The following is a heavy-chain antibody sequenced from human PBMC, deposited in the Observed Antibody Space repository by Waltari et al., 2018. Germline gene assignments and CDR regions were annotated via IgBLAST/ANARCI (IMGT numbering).Heavy chain of an antibody. CDR3: VRDQWFAFDI. V-gene: IGHV3-7*01. J-gene: IGHJ3*02. D-gene: IGHD3-22*01. CDR1: GFTLHNYW. CDR2: IMTDGREE. Sequence: EVQLVESGGGLVQPGGSLRLSCAASGFTLHNYWMSWVRKAPGKGLEWVANIMTDGREEYYVDSVRGRFTISRDNAKNSLYLQMNSLGPEDTAVYYCVRDQWFAFDIWGQGTMVTVSS.